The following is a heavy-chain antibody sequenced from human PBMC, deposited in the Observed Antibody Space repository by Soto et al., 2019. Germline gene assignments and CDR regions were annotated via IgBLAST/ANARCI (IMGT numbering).Heavy chain of an antibody. CDR2: IWYDGSNK. CDR1: GFTFSSYG. CDR3: ARESITIFGVVIYGMDV. J-gene: IGHJ6*02. D-gene: IGHD3-3*01. Sequence: ALRLSCAASGFTFSSYGMHWVRQAPGKGLEWVAVIWYDGSNKYYADSVKGRFTISRDNSKNTLYLQMNSLRAEDTAVYYCARESITIFGVVIYGMDVWGQGTTVTVSS. V-gene: IGHV3-33*01.